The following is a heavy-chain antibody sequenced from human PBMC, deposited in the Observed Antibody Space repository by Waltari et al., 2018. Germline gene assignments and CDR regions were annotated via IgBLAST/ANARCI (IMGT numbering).Heavy chain of an antibody. J-gene: IGHJ4*02. CDR1: GFNFSNHF. CDR2: MNNDGSMR. V-gene: IGHV3-74*01. D-gene: IGHD3-16*01. CDR3: LNYDFDS. Sequence: DVQVVESGGGLVQPGGSLRLSCAGSGFNFSNHFMHWVRQPPGKGPVWVAPMNNDGSMRNYADSVKGRFSITRDNAKSTVYLQMNGLRGEDTALYDCLNYDFDSWGQGTLVTVSS.